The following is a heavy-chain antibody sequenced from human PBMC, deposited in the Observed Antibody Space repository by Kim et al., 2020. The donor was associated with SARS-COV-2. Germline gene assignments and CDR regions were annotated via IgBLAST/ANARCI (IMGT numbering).Heavy chain of an antibody. V-gene: IGHV3-30*18. CDR1: GFTFSSYD. J-gene: IGHJ6*02. D-gene: IGHD1-1*01. Sequence: GGSLRLSCEASGFTFSSYDIHWVRQAPGKGLEWVAILSSDGSKRYSVDSVKGRFTISRDNSKNAVFMQMNSLRPEDTAVYYCAKDVHPVGYYGMDVWGQGTTVTVSS. CDR2: LSSDGSKR. CDR3: AKDVHPVGYYGMDV.